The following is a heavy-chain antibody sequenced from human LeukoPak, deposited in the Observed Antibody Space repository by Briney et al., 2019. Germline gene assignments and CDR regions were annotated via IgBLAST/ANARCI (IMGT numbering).Heavy chain of an antibody. CDR2: IYSSRST. CDR1: GGSISSYY. J-gene: IGHJ3*02. V-gene: IGHV4-59*08. D-gene: IGHD1-26*01. CDR3: ARQGSGGRAFDI. Sequence: SETLSLTCIVSGGSISSYYWRWIRQPPGKGLEWLGYIYSSRSTNSNPSLKSRVTISVDTSKSQFSLKMTSVTAADTAVYYCARQGSGGRAFDIWGQGTMVTVSS.